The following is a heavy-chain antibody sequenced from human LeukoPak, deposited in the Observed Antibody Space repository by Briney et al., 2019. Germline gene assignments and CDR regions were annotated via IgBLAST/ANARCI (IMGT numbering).Heavy chain of an antibody. Sequence: GGSLRLSCAASGFTFSSYGMHWVRQAPGKGLEWVAVIWYDGSNKYYADSVKGRFTISRDNSKNTLYMQMNSLRAEDTAVYYCARDPTPVYNWNPGVVYGMDVWGQGTTVTVSS. V-gene: IGHV3-33*01. CDR3: ARDPTPVYNWNPGVVYGMDV. D-gene: IGHD1-20*01. CDR1: GFTFSSYG. J-gene: IGHJ6*02. CDR2: IWYDGSNK.